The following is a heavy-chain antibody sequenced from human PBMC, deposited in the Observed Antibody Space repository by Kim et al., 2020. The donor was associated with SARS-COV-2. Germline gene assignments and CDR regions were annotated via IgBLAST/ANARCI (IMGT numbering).Heavy chain of an antibody. CDR1: ANIFTAQW. J-gene: IGHJ6*02. CDR3: VRVFRGATRFHIDI. V-gene: IGHV5-51*01. CDR2: IYPDNSDA. Sequence: GESLKISCKGSANIFTAQWIAWVRQMPGKGLDWIGIIYPDNSDARYDPSFQGQVTISADTSISTAYLQWSRLQASDTAMYYCVRVFRGATRFHIDIWGPGTTVTVSS. D-gene: IGHD1-26*01.